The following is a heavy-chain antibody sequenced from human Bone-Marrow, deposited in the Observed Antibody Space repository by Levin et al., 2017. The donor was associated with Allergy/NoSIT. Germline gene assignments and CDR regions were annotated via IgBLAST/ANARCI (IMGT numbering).Heavy chain of an antibody. Sequence: PSETLSLTCAVYGGSFSGYYWSWIRQPPGKGLEWIGEINHSGSTNYNPSLKSRVTISVDTSKNQFSLKLSSVTAADTAVYYCARGAVFEQWLVVDYWGQGTLVTVSS. CDR1: GGSFSGYY. V-gene: IGHV4-34*01. D-gene: IGHD6-19*01. CDR3: ARGAVFEQWLVVDY. J-gene: IGHJ4*02. CDR2: INHSGST.